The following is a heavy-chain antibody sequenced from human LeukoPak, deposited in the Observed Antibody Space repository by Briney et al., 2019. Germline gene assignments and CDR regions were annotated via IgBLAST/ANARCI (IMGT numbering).Heavy chain of an antibody. D-gene: IGHD6-13*01. CDR3: GRRGSSWSSVDY. J-gene: IGHJ4*02. CDR2: IYPGDSDT. CDR1: GFSFTSYS. V-gene: IGHV5-51*01. Sequence: GESLKISCKGSGFSFTSYSIGWVCQMPGKGLEWMGIIYPGDSDTRYRPSFQGQVTISADKSISTAYLQWSSLKASDTAMYFCGRRGSSWSSVDYWGQGTLVTVSS.